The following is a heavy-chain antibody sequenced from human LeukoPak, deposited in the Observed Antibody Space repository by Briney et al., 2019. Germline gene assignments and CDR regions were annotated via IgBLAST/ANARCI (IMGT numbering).Heavy chain of an antibody. V-gene: IGHV3-30*04. J-gene: IGHJ4*02. CDR3: AREAPFDY. Sequence: GRSLRLSCAASGFTFSVSAMHWVRQAPGKGLEWVAFISYDGSNKYYADSVKGRFTISRDNSKNTLYLQMNSLTTEDTAVYYCAREAPFDYWGQGTLVTVSS. CDR1: GFTFSVSA. CDR2: ISYDGSNK.